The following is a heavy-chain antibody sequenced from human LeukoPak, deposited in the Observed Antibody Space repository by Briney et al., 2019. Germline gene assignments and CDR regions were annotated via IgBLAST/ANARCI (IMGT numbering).Heavy chain of an antibody. D-gene: IGHD5-24*01. CDR2: IYPGDSDT. V-gene: IGHV5-51*01. J-gene: IGHJ4*02. CDR3: ALARDGYNSYFDY. Sequence: GESLKISCKGSGYSFTSYWIGWVRQMPGKGLEWMGIIYPGDSDTRYSPSFQGQVTISADKSISTAHLQWSSLKASDTAIYYCALARDGYNSYFDYWGQGTLVTVSS. CDR1: GYSFTSYW.